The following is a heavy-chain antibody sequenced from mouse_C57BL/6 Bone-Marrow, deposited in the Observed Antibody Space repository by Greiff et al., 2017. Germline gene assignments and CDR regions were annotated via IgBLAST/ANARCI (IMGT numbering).Heavy chain of an antibody. CDR2: INPSSGYT. CDR3: AGDYYGSSYVDY. J-gene: IGHJ2*01. D-gene: IGHD1-1*01. CDR1: GYTFTSYW. Sequence: VQLQQSGAELAKPGASVKLSCKASGYTFTSYWMHWVKQRPGQGLEWIGYINPSSGYTKYNQKFKDKATLTADKSSSTAYSQLSSLTYEDSAVYYCAGDYYGSSYVDYWGQGTTLTVSS. V-gene: IGHV1-7*01.